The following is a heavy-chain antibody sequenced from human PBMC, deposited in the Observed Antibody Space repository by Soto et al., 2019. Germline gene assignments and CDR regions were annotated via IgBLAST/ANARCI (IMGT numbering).Heavy chain of an antibody. Sequence: GGSLRLSCAASGFTFSSYAMSWVRQAPGKGLEWVSAISGSGGSTYYADSVKGRFTISRDNSKNTLYLQMNSLRAEDTAVYYCAKDQQQWPHYGMDVWGQGTTVTVSS. CDR1: GFTFSSYA. CDR3: AKDQQQWPHYGMDV. J-gene: IGHJ6*02. D-gene: IGHD6-19*01. CDR2: ISGSGGST. V-gene: IGHV3-23*01.